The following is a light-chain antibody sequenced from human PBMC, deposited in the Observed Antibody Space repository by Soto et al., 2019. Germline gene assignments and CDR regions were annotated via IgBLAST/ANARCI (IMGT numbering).Light chain of an antibody. CDR3: QQYGSSLSIT. CDR2: GAS. CDR1: QSVSSYY. V-gene: IGKV3-20*01. J-gene: IGKJ5*01. Sequence: EIVLTQSPGTLSLSPGERATLSCRASQSVSSYYLAWYQQKPGQAPRLLIYGASSRATGIPDRFSGSGSGTDLTLTISRLEPEDFAVYYCQQYGSSLSITFGQGTRLEIK.